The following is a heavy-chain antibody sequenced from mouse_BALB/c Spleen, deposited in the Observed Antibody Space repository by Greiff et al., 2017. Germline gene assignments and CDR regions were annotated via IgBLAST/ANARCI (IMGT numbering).Heavy chain of an antibody. CDR1: GFTFSSYA. CDR2: ISSGGST. CDR3: ARGDGNYGSMDY. V-gene: IGHV5-6-5*01. J-gene: IGHJ4*01. Sequence: EVHLVESGGGLVKPGGSLKLSCAASGFTFSSYAMSWVRQTPEKRLEWVASISSGGSTYYPDSVKGRFTISRDNARNILYLQMSSLRSEDTAMYYRARGDGNYGSMDYWGQGTSVTVSS. D-gene: IGHD1-2*01.